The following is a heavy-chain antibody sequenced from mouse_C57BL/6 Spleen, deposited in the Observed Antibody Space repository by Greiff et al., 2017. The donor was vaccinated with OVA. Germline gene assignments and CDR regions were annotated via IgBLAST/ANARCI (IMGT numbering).Heavy chain of an antibody. V-gene: IGHV5-17*01. CDR3: AYDVGAY. D-gene: IGHD2-12*01. CDR1: GFTFSDYG. Sequence: EVHLVESGGGLVKPGGSLKLSCAASGFTFSDYGMHWVRQAPEKGLEWVAYISSGSSTIYYADTVKGRFTISRDNAKNTLFLQMTSLRSEDTAMYYCAYDVGAYWGQGTLVTVSA. CDR2: ISSGSSTI. J-gene: IGHJ3*01.